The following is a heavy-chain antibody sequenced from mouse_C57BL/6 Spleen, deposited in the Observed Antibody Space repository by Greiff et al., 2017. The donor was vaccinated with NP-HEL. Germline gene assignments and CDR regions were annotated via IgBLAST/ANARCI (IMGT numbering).Heavy chain of an antibody. CDR1: GFTFSDYG. D-gene: IGHD2-4*01. CDR3: ARGDDSFAY. CDR2: ISSGSSTI. Sequence: DVKLVESGGGLVKPGGSLKLSCAASGFTFSDYGMHWVRPAPVKGLAWVAYISSGSSTIYYADTVKGRFTISRDNAKNTLFLQMTSLRSEDTAMYYCARGDDSFAYWGQGTLVTVSA. V-gene: IGHV5-17*01. J-gene: IGHJ3*01.